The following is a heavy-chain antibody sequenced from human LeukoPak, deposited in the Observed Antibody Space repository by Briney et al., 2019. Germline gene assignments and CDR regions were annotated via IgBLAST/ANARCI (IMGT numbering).Heavy chain of an antibody. V-gene: IGHV6-1*01. Sequence: SQTLSLTCAISGDSVSSNSAAWNWIRQSPSRGLEWLGRTYYRSKWYNDYAVSVKSRITINPDTSKNQFSLQLNSVTPEDTAVYYCARDKYNLYCSSTSCYTRTTRPYYYGMDVWGQGTTVTVFS. CDR2: TYYRSKWYN. CDR3: ARDKYNLYCSSTSCYTRTTRPYYYGMDV. J-gene: IGHJ6*02. D-gene: IGHD2-2*02. CDR1: GDSVSSNSAA.